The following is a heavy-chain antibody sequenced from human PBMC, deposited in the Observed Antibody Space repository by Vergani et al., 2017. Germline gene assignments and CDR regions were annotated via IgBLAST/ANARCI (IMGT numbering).Heavy chain of an antibody. CDR2: IYWNDDQ. D-gene: IGHD1-7*01. CDR1: GFSLNTRGVS. J-gene: IGHJ6*03. CDR3: VYRKTECGTTGCLYPFYYCYYMDF. Sequence: QITLKESGPTLVKPTQTLTLTCTFSGFSLNTRGVSVAWIRKPPGTALDCLALIYWNDDQHYSPSLNNRVTITKATSKTQVVLTMTNMDYVDTGTYYCVYRKTECGTTGCLYPFYYCYYMDFWVKGTTVTVSS. V-gene: IGHV2-5*04.